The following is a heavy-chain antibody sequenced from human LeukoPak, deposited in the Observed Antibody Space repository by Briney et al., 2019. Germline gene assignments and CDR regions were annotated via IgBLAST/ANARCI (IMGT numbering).Heavy chain of an antibody. CDR2: ISSNGGST. V-gene: IGHV3-64D*06. CDR1: GFTFNSYA. J-gene: IGHJ4*02. Sequence: GGSLRLSCSASGFTFNSYAMHWVRQAPGKGLEYVSAISSNGGSTYYADSVKGRFTISRDNSKNTLYLQMSSLRAEDTAVYYCGSGLDGYNYQRYRIDMVGYWGQGTLVTVSS. CDR3: GSGLDGYNYQRYRIDMVGY. D-gene: IGHD5-24*01.